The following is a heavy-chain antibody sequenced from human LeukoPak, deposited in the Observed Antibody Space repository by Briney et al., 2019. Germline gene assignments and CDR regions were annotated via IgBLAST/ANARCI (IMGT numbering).Heavy chain of an antibody. J-gene: IGHJ4*02. CDR2: INHSGST. D-gene: IGHD3-22*01. V-gene: IGHV4-34*01. Sequence: SETLSLTCAVYGGSFSGYYWSWIRQPPGKGLEWIGEINHSGSTNYNPSLKSRVTISVDTSKNQFSLKLSSVTAADTAVYYCARQARAYYYDSSGYYPHRYFDYWGQGTLVTVSS. CDR3: ARQARAYYYDSSGYYPHRYFDY. CDR1: GGSFSGYY.